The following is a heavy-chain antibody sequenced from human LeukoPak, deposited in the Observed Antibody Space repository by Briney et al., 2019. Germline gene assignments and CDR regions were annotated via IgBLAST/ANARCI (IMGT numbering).Heavy chain of an antibody. CDR2: IANDGRDK. V-gene: IGHV3-30*04. D-gene: IGHD3-22*01. CDR1: GFSFRSYA. J-gene: IGHJ4*02. Sequence: PGGSLRLSCAASGFSFRSYAMHWVRQAPGKGLEWVTVIANDGRDKKYADSVRGRFTISRDNAKNSLYLQMNSLRAEDTAVYYCARDRQAIRPDDYYDSSGYYDYWGQGTLVTVSS. CDR3: ARDRQAIRPDDYYDSSGYYDY.